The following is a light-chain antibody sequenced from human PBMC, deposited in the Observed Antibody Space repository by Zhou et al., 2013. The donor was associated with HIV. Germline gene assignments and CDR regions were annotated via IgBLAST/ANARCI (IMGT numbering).Light chain of an antibody. Sequence: DIQLTQSPSFLSASVGDRVTITCRASQGINSYLAWYQQKPGKAPNLLIYAASTLQSGVPSRFSGSGSGTEFTLTINSLQPEDFATYYCQHHKSYPLTFGGGTERWRSN. V-gene: IGKV1-9*01. CDR1: QGINSY. J-gene: IGKJ4*01. CDR3: QHHKSYPLT. CDR2: AAS.